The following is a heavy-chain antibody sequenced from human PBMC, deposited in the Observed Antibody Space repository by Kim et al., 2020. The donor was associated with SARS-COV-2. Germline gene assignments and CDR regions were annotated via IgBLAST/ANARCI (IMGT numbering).Heavy chain of an antibody. CDR1: GYTFTSYG. CDR3: ARDYEQSRGVGIKFVVVVADPYYYYGMDV. D-gene: IGHD2-15*01. CDR2: ISAYNGNT. V-gene: IGHV1-18*04. J-gene: IGHJ6*02. Sequence: ASVKVSCKASGYTFTSYGISWVRQAPGQGLEWMGWISAYNGNTNYAQKLQGRVTMTTDTSTSTAYMELRSLRSDDTAGYYCARDYEQSRGVGIKFVVVVADPYYYYGMDVWGQGTTVTVSS.